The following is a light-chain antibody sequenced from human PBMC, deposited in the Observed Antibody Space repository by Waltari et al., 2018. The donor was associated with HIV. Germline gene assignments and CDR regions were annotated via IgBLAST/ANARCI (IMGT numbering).Light chain of an antibody. V-gene: IGKV1-33*01. CDR1: QDITKY. Sequence: DIHLTQSPPSLSASVGDKVTNTCQASQDITKYLNWYHQKPGKAPKPLIYDASNLETGVPSRFSGSGSGTDFTFTISSLQPEDIGTFYCQHYGNLPFTFGGGTKVEIK. CDR3: QHYGNLPFT. J-gene: IGKJ4*01. CDR2: DAS.